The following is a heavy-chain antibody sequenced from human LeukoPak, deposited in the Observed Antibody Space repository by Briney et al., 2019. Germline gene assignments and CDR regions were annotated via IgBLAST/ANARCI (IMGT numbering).Heavy chain of an antibody. Sequence: GGSLRLSCAASGFSFSIYAMSWVRQAPGKGLEWVSGIRGSDDNTYYADSVKGRFTMSRDNSKNTLYLQMNSLRAEDTAVYYCAKEGGLLEWLFFDYWGQGTLVTVSS. CDR2: IRGSDDNT. CDR1: GFSFSIYA. J-gene: IGHJ4*02. CDR3: AKEGGLLEWLFFDY. V-gene: IGHV3-23*01. D-gene: IGHD3-3*01.